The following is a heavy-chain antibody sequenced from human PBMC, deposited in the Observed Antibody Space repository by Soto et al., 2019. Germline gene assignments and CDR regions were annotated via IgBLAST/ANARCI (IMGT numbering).Heavy chain of an antibody. CDR1: GGSMSSYY. V-gene: IGHV4-4*07. CDR3: ARGQRFSDWFDP. J-gene: IGHJ5*02. Sequence: SETLSLTCTVSGGSMSSYYWTWIRQPAGKGLEWIGRVYSSGGTHYNPSLKSRVTISLDTSRNQFSLRLLSVTDADTAVYFCARGQRFSDWFDPWGQGTLVTVS. D-gene: IGHD3-3*01. CDR2: VYSSGGT.